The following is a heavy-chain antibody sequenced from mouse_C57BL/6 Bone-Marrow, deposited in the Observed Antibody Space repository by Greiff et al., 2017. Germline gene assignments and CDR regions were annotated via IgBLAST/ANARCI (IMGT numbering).Heavy chain of an antibody. D-gene: IGHD1-1*01. Sequence: VQLQQPGAELVRPGTSVKLSCKASGYTFTSYWMHWVKQRPGQGLEWIGLIDPSDSYTNYNQKFKGKATLTVDTSSSTAYMQLSSLTSEDSAVYYCARITTVVATDYWGQGTTLTVSS. J-gene: IGHJ2*01. CDR1: GYTFTSYW. CDR2: IDPSDSYT. V-gene: IGHV1-59*01. CDR3: ARITTVVATDY.